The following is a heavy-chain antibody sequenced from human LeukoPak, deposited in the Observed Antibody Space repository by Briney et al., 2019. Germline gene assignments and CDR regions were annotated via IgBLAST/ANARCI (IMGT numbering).Heavy chain of an antibody. CDR2: INSDGSST. V-gene: IGHV3-74*01. Sequence: GGSLRLSCAASGFTVSTNYMNWVRQAPGKGLVWVSRINSDGSSTSYADSVKGRFTISRDNAKNTLYLQMNSLRAEDTAVYYCARERTLSGWYLPFDYWGQGTLVTVSS. CDR3: ARERTLSGWYLPFDY. CDR1: GFTVSTNY. J-gene: IGHJ4*02. D-gene: IGHD6-19*01.